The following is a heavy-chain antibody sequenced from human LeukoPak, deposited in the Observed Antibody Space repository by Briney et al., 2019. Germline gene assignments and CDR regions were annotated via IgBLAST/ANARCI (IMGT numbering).Heavy chain of an antibody. V-gene: IGHV3-74*01. CDR3: VSFYETY. J-gene: IGHJ4*02. CDR1: GNYW. D-gene: IGHD2/OR15-2a*01. CDR2: INSDGSWT. Sequence: GGSLRLSCAASGNYWMHWVRQVPGKGLVWVSHINSDGSWTSYADSVKGRFTISKDNAKNTVYLQVNSLRAEDTAVYYCVSFYETYWGRGTLVTVSS.